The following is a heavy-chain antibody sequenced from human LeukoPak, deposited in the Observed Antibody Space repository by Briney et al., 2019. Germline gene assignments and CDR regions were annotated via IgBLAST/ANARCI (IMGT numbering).Heavy chain of an antibody. D-gene: IGHD3-22*01. J-gene: IGHJ4*02. CDR3: AREVTTYYYDSSGYHEEADY. CDR2: IKSKSDGGTT. CDR1: GFPFSNAW. V-gene: IGHV3-15*01. Sequence: GGSLRLSCAASGFPFSNAWMSWVRQAPGKGLEWVGRIKSKSDGGTTDYAAPGKGRFTISRDDSKNTQYLQMNSLKTEDTAVYYCAREVTTYYYDSSGYHEEADYWGQGTLVTVSS.